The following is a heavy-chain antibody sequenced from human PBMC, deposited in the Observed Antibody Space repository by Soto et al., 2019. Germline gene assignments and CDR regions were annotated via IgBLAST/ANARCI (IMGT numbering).Heavy chain of an antibody. CDR1: GGSISSYY. D-gene: IGHD3-10*01. V-gene: IGHV4-59*01. Sequence: QVQLQESGPGLVKPSETLSLTCTVSGGSISSYYWSWIRQPPGKGLEWIGYVYNSGSTNYNPSLKSRVTISVDTSKNQFSLKLSSVTAADTAVYYCARDLWPSVIWCGELSHWGQGTLVTVSS. CDR3: ARDLWPSVIWCGELSH. CDR2: VYNSGST. J-gene: IGHJ4*02.